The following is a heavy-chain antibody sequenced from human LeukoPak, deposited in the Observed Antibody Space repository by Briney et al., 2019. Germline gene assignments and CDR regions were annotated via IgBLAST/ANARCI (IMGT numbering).Heavy chain of an antibody. CDR3: AKAGRASIVGAITGGDY. D-gene: IGHD1-26*01. CDR2: ISGSGGST. Sequence: GGSLRLSCAVSGFTFSNAWMSWVRQAPGKGLEWVSGISGSGGSTYYADSVKGRFTISRDNSKNTLYLQMNSLRAEDTAVYYCAKAGRASIVGAITGGDYWGQGTLVTVSS. J-gene: IGHJ4*02. V-gene: IGHV3-23*01. CDR1: GFTFSNAW.